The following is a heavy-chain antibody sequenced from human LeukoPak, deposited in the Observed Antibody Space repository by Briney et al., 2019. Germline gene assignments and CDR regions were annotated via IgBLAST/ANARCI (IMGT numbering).Heavy chain of an antibody. CDR3: ARKGVRGYFDY. J-gene: IGHJ4*02. D-gene: IGHD3-10*01. CDR1: GYTFTSYY. Sequence: ASVKVSCKASGYTFTSYYMHWVRQAPGQGLEWMGIINPSGGSTSYAQKFQGRVAMTRDTSTSTVYMELSSLRSEDTAVYYCARKGVRGYFDYWGQGTLVTVSS. CDR2: INPSGGST. V-gene: IGHV1-46*01.